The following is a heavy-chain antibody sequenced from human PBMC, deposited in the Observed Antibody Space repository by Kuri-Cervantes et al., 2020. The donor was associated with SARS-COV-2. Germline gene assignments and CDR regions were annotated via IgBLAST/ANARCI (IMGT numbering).Heavy chain of an antibody. D-gene: IGHD2-2*02. CDR1: GGTFSSYA. CDR2: IIPIFGTA. Sequence: SVKVSCKASGGTFSSYAISWVRQAPGQGLEWMGGIIPIFGTANYAQRFQGRVTITADESTSTAYMELSSLRSEDTAVYYCARDSYCSSTSCYIHYYGMDVWGQGTTVTVSS. CDR3: ARDSYCSSTSCYIHYYGMDV. J-gene: IGHJ6*02. V-gene: IGHV1-69*13.